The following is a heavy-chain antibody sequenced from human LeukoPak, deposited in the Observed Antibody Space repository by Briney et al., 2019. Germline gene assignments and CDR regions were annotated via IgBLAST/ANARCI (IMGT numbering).Heavy chain of an antibody. CDR3: ARGLDYGDYFDY. CDR1: GXTVSSNY. J-gene: IGHJ4*02. Sequence: PGGSLRLSCAASGXTVSSNYMTWVRQAPGKGLEWVSLIYSVSSTYYADSVKGRFTISRDNSKNTLYLQMNSLRAEDTAVYYCARGLDYGDYFDYWGQGTLVTVSS. CDR2: IYSVSST. D-gene: IGHD4-17*01. V-gene: IGHV3-53*01.